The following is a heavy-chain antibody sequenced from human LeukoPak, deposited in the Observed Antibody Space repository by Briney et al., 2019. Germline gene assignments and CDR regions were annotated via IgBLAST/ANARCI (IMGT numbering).Heavy chain of an antibody. CDR3: ARNRNIRGPREPFAY. J-gene: IGHJ4*02. V-gene: IGHV1-8*02. CDR1: GYTFTSYG. CDR2: MNPSSGNT. D-gene: IGHD1-14*01. Sequence: ASVKVSCKASGYTFTSYGINWVRQATGQGLEWMGWMNPSSGNTGYAQKFQGRVTMTRDTSTSTVYMELSSLRSEDTAVYYCARNRNIRGPREPFAYWGQGTLVTVSS.